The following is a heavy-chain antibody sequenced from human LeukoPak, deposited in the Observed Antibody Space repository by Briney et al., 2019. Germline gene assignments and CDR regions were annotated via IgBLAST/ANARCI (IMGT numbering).Heavy chain of an antibody. Sequence: SETLSLTCTVSGGSISSYYWSWIRQPPGKGLEWIGYIYYSGSTNYNPSLKSRVTISVDTSKNQFSLKLSSVTAADTAVYYCARGSLDASSGYYADYWGQGTLITVSS. CDR1: GGSISSYY. J-gene: IGHJ4*02. D-gene: IGHD3-22*01. CDR3: ARGSLDASSGYYADY. CDR2: IYYSGST. V-gene: IGHV4-59*01.